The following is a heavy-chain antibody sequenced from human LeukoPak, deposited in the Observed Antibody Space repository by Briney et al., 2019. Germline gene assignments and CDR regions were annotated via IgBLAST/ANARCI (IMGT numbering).Heavy chain of an antibody. Sequence: PGGPLRLSCAASGFTFSSYAMSWVRQAPGKGLEWVSVITGHGGITYYADSVKGRFTISRDNSKNTLHLQMNSLRAEDTAVYYCAKYIGGYYYGMDVWGQGTTVTVSS. CDR1: GFTFSSYA. J-gene: IGHJ6*02. CDR2: ITGHGGIT. D-gene: IGHD2-15*01. V-gene: IGHV3-23*01. CDR3: AKYIGGYYYGMDV.